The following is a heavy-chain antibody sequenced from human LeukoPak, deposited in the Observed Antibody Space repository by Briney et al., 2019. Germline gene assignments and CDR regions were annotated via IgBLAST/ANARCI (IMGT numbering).Heavy chain of an antibody. CDR1: GGSFSGYY. V-gene: IGHV4-34*01. CDR2: INHSGST. CDR3: ARRRVGWLRFEAFDI. Sequence: SETLSLTCAVYGGSFSGYYWSWIRQPPGKGLEWIGEINHSGSTNYNPSLKSRGTISVDTSKNQFSLKLSSVTAADTAVYYCARRRVGWLRFEAFDIWGQGTMVTVSS. D-gene: IGHD5-12*01. J-gene: IGHJ3*02.